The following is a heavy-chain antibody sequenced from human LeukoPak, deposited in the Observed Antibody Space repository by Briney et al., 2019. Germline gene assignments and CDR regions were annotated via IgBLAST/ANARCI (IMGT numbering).Heavy chain of an antibody. D-gene: IGHD1-26*01. CDR3: ARDSIEGNYYQLYAFDL. CDR2: IYYSGTT. CDR1: GGSISSGGFY. V-gene: IGHV4-61*08. J-gene: IGHJ3*01. Sequence: SETLSLTCTVSGGSISSGGFYWSWIRQHPGKGLEWLGYIYYSGTTYYNPSLKSRVTISVDTSENQFSLRLSSVTAADTAVYYCARDSIEGNYYQLYAFDLWGQGTMVTVSS.